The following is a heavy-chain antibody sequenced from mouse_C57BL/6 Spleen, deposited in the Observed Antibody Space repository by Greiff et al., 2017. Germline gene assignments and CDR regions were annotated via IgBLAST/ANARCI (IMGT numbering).Heavy chain of an antibody. CDR1: GYTFTSYW. V-gene: IGHV1-50*01. J-gene: IGHJ2*01. CDR2: IDPSDSYT. Sequence: QVQLQQPGAELVKPGASVKLSCKASGYTFTSYWMQWVKQRPGQGLEWIGEIDPSDSYTNYNQKFKGQATLTVDTSSSTAYMQLSSLTSEDSAVYYCARGELGFDYWGQGTTLTVSS. CDR3: ARGELGFDY. D-gene: IGHD4-1*01.